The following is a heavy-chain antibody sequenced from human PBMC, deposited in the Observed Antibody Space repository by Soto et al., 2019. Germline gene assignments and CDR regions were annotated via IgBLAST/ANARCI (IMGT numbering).Heavy chain of an antibody. V-gene: IGHV3-23*01. CDR1: GFTFSSYA. CDR3: AKDRRKDVVVVVDATLPADYGMDV. J-gene: IGHJ6*02. D-gene: IGHD2-15*01. Sequence: EVQLLESGGGLVQPGGSLRLSCAASGFTFSSYAMSWVRQAPGKGLEWVSAISGSGGSTYYADSVKGRFTISRDNSTNTLYLQMNSLRAEDTAVYYCAKDRRKDVVVVVDATLPADYGMDVWGQGTTVTVSS. CDR2: ISGSGGST.